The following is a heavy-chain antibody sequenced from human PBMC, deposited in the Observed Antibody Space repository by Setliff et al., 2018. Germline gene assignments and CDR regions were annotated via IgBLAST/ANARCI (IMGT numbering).Heavy chain of an antibody. Sequence: SETLSLTCTVSGGSISPYFWSWIRQPPGKGLEWIGYLYHNGNTNFNPTLKTRLTMSVHTSKDQFALNLRSVTAADTAVYYCVRDRTAYAYGLDVWGQGTTGTVSS. J-gene: IGHJ6*02. CDR2: LYHNGNT. CDR1: GGSISPYF. V-gene: IGHV4-59*01. D-gene: IGHD5-12*01. CDR3: VRDRTAYAYGLDV.